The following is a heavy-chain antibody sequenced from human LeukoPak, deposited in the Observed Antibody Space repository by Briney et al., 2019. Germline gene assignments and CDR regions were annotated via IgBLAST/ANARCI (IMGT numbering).Heavy chain of an antibody. CDR2: IIPIFGTA. CDR1: GGTFSSYA. CDR3: ARDRSQLLWFGELLY. D-gene: IGHD3-10*01. J-gene: IGHJ4*02. Sequence: ASVKVSCKASGGTFSSYAISWVRQAPGQGLEWMGGIIPIFGTANYAQKFQGRVTITADKSTSTAYMELSSLRSEDTAVYYCARDRSQLLWFGELLYWGQGTLVTVSS. V-gene: IGHV1-69*06.